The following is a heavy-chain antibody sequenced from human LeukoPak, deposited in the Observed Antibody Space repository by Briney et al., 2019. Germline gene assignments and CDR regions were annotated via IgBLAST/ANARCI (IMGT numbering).Heavy chain of an antibody. CDR1: GYTLTELS. Sequence: ASVKVSCKVSGYTLTELSMHWVRQAPGKGLEWMGGFDPEDGEAIYAQKFQGRVTMTEDASTDTAYMELSSLRSEDTAVYYCATGYGGNSDLFYYYGMDVWGQGTTVTVSS. D-gene: IGHD4-23*01. J-gene: IGHJ6*02. V-gene: IGHV1-24*01. CDR2: FDPEDGEA. CDR3: ATGYGGNSDLFYYYGMDV.